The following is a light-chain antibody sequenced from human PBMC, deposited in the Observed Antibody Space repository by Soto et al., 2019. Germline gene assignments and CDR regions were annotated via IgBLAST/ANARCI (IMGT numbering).Light chain of an antibody. Sequence: EIVMTQRPATLYVSPGESATLSCSASQSGSSNLAWYQQKPGQAPRLLIEGASTRAAGFPVRFSGSVSVSDFTRTIDTLQSEDFAVYYCQQYHHWLPITFGQGNDWRL. CDR1: QSGSSN. V-gene: IGKV3-15*01. CDR3: QQYHHWLPIT. CDR2: GAS. J-gene: IGKJ5*01.